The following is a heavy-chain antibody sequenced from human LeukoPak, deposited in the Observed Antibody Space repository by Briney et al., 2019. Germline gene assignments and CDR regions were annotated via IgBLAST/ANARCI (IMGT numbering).Heavy chain of an antibody. CDR1: GFTFDDYA. CDR3: AKAEGG. V-gene: IGHV3-9*01. Sequence: GRSLRLSCAASGFTFDDYAMHWVRQAPGKGLEWVSGISWNSGSIGYADSVKGRFTTSRDNAKNSLYLQMNSLRAEDTALYYCAKAEGGWGQGTLVTVSS. J-gene: IGHJ4*02. CDR2: ISWNSGSI.